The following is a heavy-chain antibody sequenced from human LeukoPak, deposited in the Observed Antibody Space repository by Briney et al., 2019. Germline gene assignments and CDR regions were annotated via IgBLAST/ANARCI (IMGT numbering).Heavy chain of an antibody. D-gene: IGHD3-22*01. CDR3: ARPTPYYYDSSGYAFDI. CDR2: ISYDGSNK. CDR1: GITFRIHG. J-gene: IGHJ3*02. V-gene: IGHV3-30*03. Sequence: SGGSLRLSCTASGITFRIHGMFWVRQAPGKGLEWVAVISYDGSNKYHADFVKGRFTISRDNSKNTLYLQMNSLRAEDTAVYYCARPTPYYYDSSGYAFDIWGQGTMVTVSS.